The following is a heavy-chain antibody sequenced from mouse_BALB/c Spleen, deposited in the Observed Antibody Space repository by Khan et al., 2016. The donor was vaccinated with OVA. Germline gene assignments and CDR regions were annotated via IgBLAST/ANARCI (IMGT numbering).Heavy chain of an antibody. Sequence: QIQLVQSGPELKKPGETVKISCKASGYTFTNYGMNWVKQAPGKGLKWMGWINTYTGEPTYADDFKGRFAFSLETSANTAYLQINNLKNEDTATYFSSRPPYFSYVMGYWGQGTLITVSS. CDR1: GYTFTNYG. CDR2: INTYTGEP. D-gene: IGHD2-10*01. CDR3: SRPPYFSYVMGY. J-gene: IGHJ4*01. V-gene: IGHV9-3-1*01.